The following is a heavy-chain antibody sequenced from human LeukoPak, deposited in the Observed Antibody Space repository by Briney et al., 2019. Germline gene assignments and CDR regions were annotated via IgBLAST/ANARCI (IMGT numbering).Heavy chain of an antibody. D-gene: IGHD4-17*01. CDR3: ARERVHYGGNPGYYYGMDV. J-gene: IGHJ6*02. CDR2: ISYDGSKK. V-gene: IGHV3-30-3*01. CDR1: GFTFSSYA. Sequence: PGGSLRLSCAASGFTFSSYAMSWVRQAPGKGLEWVALISYDGSKKYYADSVKGRFTISRDNSKNTLYLQMDSLRAEDTAVYYCARERVHYGGNPGYYYGMDVWGQGTTVTVSS.